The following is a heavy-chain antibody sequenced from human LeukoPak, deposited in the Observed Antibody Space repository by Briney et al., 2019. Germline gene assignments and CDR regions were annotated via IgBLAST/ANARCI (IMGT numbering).Heavy chain of an antibody. Sequence: GASVKVSCKASGYTFTSYDINWVRQATGQGLEWMGWMNPNSGNTGYAQKFQGRVTMTRNTSISTAYMELSSLRSEDTAVYYCARSDCYGSGSYYLDAFDIWGQGTMVTVSS. CDR3: ARSDCYGSGSYYLDAFDI. D-gene: IGHD3-10*01. V-gene: IGHV1-8*01. CDR2: MNPNSGNT. J-gene: IGHJ3*02. CDR1: GYTFTSYD.